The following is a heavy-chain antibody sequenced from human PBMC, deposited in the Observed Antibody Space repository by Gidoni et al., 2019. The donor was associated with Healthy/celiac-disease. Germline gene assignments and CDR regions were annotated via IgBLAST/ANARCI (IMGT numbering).Heavy chain of an antibody. CDR2: IKQDGSEK. J-gene: IGHJ4*02. V-gene: IGHV3-7*01. Sequence: EVQLVESGGGLVQPGGSLRLSCAASGFTFSRYWMSWVRQAPGKGLGWVANIKQDGSEKYYVDSVKGRFTISRDNAKNSLYLQMNSLRAEDTAVYYCASSPGRGGVIVNWGQGTLVTVSS. CDR3: ASSPGRGGVIVN. CDR1: GFTFSRYW. D-gene: IGHD3-16*02.